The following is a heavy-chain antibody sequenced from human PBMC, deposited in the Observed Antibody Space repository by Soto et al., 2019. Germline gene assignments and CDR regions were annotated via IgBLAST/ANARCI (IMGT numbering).Heavy chain of an antibody. J-gene: IGHJ6*02. CDR1: GGTFSSYA. CDR2: IIPIFGTA. Sequence: QVQLVQSGAEVKKPGSSVKVSCKASGGTFSSYAISWVRQAPGQGLEWMGGIIPIFGTANYAQKFQGRVTITADESTSTAYMELSSLRSEDTAVYYCARVGDAAARRTPNYYYGMDVWGQGTTVTVSS. V-gene: IGHV1-69*01. D-gene: IGHD6-6*01. CDR3: ARVGDAAARRTPNYYYGMDV.